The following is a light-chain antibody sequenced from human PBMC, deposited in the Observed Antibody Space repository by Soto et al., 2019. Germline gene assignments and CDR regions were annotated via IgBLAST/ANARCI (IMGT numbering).Light chain of an antibody. Sequence: QSVLTQPPSVSAAPGQKVTISCSGSSSNIGNNYVSWYQQLPGTAPKLLIYENNKRPAGIPDRFSGSKSGTSATLGITGLLTGDEADYYCGTWDSSLSADVVFGGGTKLTVL. V-gene: IGLV1-51*02. CDR2: ENN. CDR1: SSNIGNNY. J-gene: IGLJ2*01. CDR3: GTWDSSLSADVV.